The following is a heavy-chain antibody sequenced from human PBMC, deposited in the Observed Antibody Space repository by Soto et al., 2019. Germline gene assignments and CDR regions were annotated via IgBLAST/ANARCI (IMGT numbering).Heavy chain of an antibody. CDR2: ISSSSSYI. V-gene: IGHV3-21*01. D-gene: IGHD3-22*01. CDR1: GFTFSSYS. CDR3: ARDSRYYYDSSGYYPDAFDI. Sequence: LRLSCAASGFTFSSYSMNWVRQAPGKGLEWVSSISSSSSYIYYADSVKGRFTISRDNAKNSLYLQMNSLRAEDTAVYYCARDSRYYYDSSGYYPDAFDIWGQGTMVTVSS. J-gene: IGHJ3*02.